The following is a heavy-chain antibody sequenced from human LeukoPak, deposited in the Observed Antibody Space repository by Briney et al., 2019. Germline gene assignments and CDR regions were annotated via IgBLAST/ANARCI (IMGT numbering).Heavy chain of an antibody. CDR2: IYHSGST. J-gene: IGHJ3*02. D-gene: IGHD3-22*01. V-gene: IGHV4-4*02. CDR3: ARGYYYDSSGYLDAFDI. Sequence: PSGTLSLTCAVSGGSISSSNWWSWVRQPPGKGLEWIGEIYHSGSTNYNPSLKSRVTISVDKSKNQFSLKLSSVTAADTAVYYCARGYYYDSSGYLDAFDIWGQGTMVTVSS. CDR1: GGSISSSNW.